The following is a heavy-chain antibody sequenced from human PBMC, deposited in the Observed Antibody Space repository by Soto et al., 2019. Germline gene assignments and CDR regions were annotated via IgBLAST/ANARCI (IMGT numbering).Heavy chain of an antibody. V-gene: IGHV5-10-1*01. J-gene: IGHJ6*02. Sequence: VGPMKIRWIGSGCSMTSYCSSRVRQITWKGLEWMGRIDPSDSYTNYSPSFQGHVTISVDKSISTAYLQWSSLKASDTAMYYCASQNDYCYYYGMDVWGQGTTVTVSS. CDR3: ASQNDYCYYYGMDV. CDR1: GCSMTSYC. CDR2: IDPSDSYT.